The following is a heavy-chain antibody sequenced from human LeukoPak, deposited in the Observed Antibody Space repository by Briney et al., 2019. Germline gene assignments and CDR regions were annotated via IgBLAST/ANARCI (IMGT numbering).Heavy chain of an antibody. J-gene: IGHJ4*02. CDR1: GGSISSYY. Sequence: SETLSLTCTVSGGSISSYYWSWIRQPPGKGLEWIGYIYYSGSTNYNPSLKSRVTISVDTSKNQFSLNLSSVTAADTAMYYCARHVANDFWSGYSRVGPAHGATDWGQGTLVTVSS. D-gene: IGHD3-3*01. CDR2: IYYSGST. V-gene: IGHV4-59*01. CDR3: ARHVANDFWSGYSRVGPAHGATD.